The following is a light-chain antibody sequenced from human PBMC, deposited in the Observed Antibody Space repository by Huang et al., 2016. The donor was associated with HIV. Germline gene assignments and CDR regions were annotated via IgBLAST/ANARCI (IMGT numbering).Light chain of an antibody. CDR1: QSISIN. Sequence: EIVMTQSPGTLSVSPGERATLSCRASQSISINLAWYQQKPGQSPRLLIYGASIRATGVPVRFSGSGPGTEFTLTISSLQFEGSAVYYCQQYNDWLSLTFGGGTKV. CDR3: QQYNDWLSLT. J-gene: IGKJ4*01. CDR2: GAS. V-gene: IGKV3-15*01.